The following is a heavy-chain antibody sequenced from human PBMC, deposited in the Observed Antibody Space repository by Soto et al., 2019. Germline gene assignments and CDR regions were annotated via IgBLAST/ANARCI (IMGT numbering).Heavy chain of an antibody. D-gene: IGHD1-7*01. CDR1: AGSLSGYY. Sequence: PSETLSLTCAVNAGSLSGYYWSWIRQSPGKGLEWIGEINQRGSSDYNPSLKRRVTLSIDASMNHVTLELTSVTAADTAVYYCARSDNRNSLYGVDVWGQGTAVTVSS. CDR2: INQRGSS. CDR3: ARSDNRNSLYGVDV. J-gene: IGHJ6*02. V-gene: IGHV4-34*01.